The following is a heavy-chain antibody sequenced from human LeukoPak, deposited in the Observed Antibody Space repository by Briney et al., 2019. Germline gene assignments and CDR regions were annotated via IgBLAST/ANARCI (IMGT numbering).Heavy chain of an antibody. CDR3: ARHARDYYDTSGYGLDV. CDR2: IHYRGST. D-gene: IGHD3-22*01. CDR1: GLSISSYY. V-gene: IGHV4-59*08. J-gene: IGHJ6*02. Sequence: SETLSLTCTVSGLSISSYYWTWIRRPPGKGLEWIGYIHYRGSTKYTPPLKSRVTISVDMSKNQFSLKLRSVTAADTAVYYCARHARDYYDTSGYGLDVWGQGTSVTVSS.